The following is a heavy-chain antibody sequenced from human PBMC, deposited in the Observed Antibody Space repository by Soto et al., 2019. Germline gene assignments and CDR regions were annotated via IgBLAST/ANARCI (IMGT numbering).Heavy chain of an antibody. CDR3: GTSYSFGGVISPTFCH. J-gene: IGHJ4*02. CDR1: GGAFSIYA. V-gene: IGHV1-69*06. CDR2: IIPMFGTA. D-gene: IGHD3-16*02. Sequence: QVQLVQSGAEVKKPGSSVRVSCKTSGGAFSIYAISWVRQAPGQGLEWMGGIIPMFGTANYAQQFQGRVTITADNSTSTAYMDLSSVRSEDTGLYYCGTSYSFGGVISPTFCHWGQGTLVTVPS.